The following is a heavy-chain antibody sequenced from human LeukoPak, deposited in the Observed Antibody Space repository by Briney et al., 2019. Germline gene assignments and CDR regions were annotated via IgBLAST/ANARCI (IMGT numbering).Heavy chain of an antibody. Sequence: PGGSLRLSCVASGFTFSSYWMHWVRQAPGKGLVWVSRIGTDGSSTSYADSVKGRFTISRDNAKNTLYLRMNSLRAEDTAVYYCARDRYCSSASCYGGDYWGQGTLVTVSS. CDR1: GFTFSSYW. CDR3: ARDRYCSSASCYGGDY. CDR2: IGTDGSST. V-gene: IGHV3-74*01. J-gene: IGHJ4*02. D-gene: IGHD2-2*01.